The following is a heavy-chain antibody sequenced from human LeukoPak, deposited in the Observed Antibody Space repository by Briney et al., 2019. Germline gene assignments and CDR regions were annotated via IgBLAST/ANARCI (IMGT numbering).Heavy chain of an antibody. CDR3: ARVVTVTYQLDY. CDR1: GGSISSGDYY. Sequence: SETLSLTCTVSGGSISSGDYYWSWIRQPPGKGLEWIGYIYYSGSTYYNPSLKSRVTISVDTSKNQFSLKLSSVTAADTAVYYCARVVTVTYQLDYWGQGTLVTVSS. CDR2: IYYSGST. J-gene: IGHJ4*02. D-gene: IGHD4-17*01. V-gene: IGHV4-30-4*08.